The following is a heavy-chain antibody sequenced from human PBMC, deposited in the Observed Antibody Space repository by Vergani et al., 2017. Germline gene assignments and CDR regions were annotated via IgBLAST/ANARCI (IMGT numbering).Heavy chain of an antibody. J-gene: IGHJ5*02. CDR1: GYTFTGYY. CDR3: ARDGYCSSTSCYGWFDP. CDR2: INPKSGGT. Sequence: QVQLVQSGAEVKKPGASVKVSCKASGYTFTGYYMHWVRQAPGQGLEWMGWINPKSGGTNYAQKFQGRVTMTRDTSISTAYMELSRLRSDDTAVYYCARDGYCSSTSCYGWFDPWGQGTLVTVSS. D-gene: IGHD2-2*03. V-gene: IGHV1-2*02.